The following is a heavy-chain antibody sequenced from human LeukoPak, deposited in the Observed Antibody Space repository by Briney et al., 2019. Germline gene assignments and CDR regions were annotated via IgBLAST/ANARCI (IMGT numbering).Heavy chain of an antibody. CDR1: GFTFSSYG. CDR3: ARDGFYKYYYYYGMDV. V-gene: IGHV3-7*01. CDR2: IKQDGSEK. D-gene: IGHD5-24*01. Sequence: AGRSLRLSCAASGFTFSSYGMHWVRQAPGKGLEWVANIKQDGSEKYYVDSVKGRFTISRDNAKNSLYLQMNSLRAEDTAVYYCARDGFYKYYYYYGMDVWGQGTTVTVSS. J-gene: IGHJ6*02.